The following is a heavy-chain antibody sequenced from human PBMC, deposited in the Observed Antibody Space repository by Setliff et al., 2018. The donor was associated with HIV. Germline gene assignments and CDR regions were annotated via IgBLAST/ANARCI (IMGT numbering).Heavy chain of an antibody. CDR1: GFTFSSYW. CDR2: INSDGSGT. CDR3: ARGHSGYKNGMDV. D-gene: IGHD5-12*01. J-gene: IGHJ6*02. V-gene: IGHV3-74*01. Sequence: SCAASGFTFSSYWMHWVRQAPGKGLVWVSRINSDGSGTSYADSVKGRFTISRDNAKNTLYLQMNSLRAEDMAVYYCARGHSGYKNGMDVWGQGTTVTVSS.